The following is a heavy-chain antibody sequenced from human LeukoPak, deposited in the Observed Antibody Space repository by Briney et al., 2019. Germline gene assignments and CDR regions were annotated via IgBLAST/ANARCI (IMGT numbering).Heavy chain of an antibody. J-gene: IGHJ4*02. D-gene: IGHD1-14*01. CDR1: GFTFIDYW. Sequence: GGSLRLSCAVSGFTFIDYWMHWVRQTPRKGLVWVSRISTDGSTTSYADSVKGRFTISRDNAKNTLYLQMNSLRAEDTAVYYCTRVGSGTTRDYWGQGTLVTVSS. CDR2: ISTDGSTT. CDR3: TRVGSGTTRDY. V-gene: IGHV3-74*01.